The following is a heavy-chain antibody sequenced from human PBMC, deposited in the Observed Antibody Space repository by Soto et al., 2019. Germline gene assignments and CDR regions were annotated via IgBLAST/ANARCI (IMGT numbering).Heavy chain of an antibody. V-gene: IGHV3-48*01. J-gene: IGHJ4*02. CDR2: IRSSSSTI. Sequence: GGSLRLSCAASGFTFSSYCMNWVRQAPGKGLEWVSYIRSSSSTIYYADSVKGRFTISRDNAKNSLYLQMNSLRAEDTAVYYCGRASLWGQGTLVTVSS. CDR1: GFTFSSYC. CDR3: GRASL.